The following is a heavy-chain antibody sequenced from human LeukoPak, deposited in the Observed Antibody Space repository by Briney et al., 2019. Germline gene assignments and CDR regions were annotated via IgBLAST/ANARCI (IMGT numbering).Heavy chain of an antibody. D-gene: IGHD3-10*02. V-gene: IGHV3-7*01. Sequence: GGSLRLSCAASGFTFSSYWVSWVRQAPGKGLEWVANIKEDGGEKYSVDSVKGRFTISRDNAMNSLYLQMNSLRAEDTAVYYCAELGITMIGGVWGKGTTVTISS. J-gene: IGHJ6*04. CDR1: GFTFSSYW. CDR2: IKEDGGEK. CDR3: AELGITMIGGV.